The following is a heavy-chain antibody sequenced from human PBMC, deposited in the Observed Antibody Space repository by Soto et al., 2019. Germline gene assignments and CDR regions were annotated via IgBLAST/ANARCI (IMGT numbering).Heavy chain of an antibody. D-gene: IGHD1-1*01. Sequence: VLLLESGGGLIQPGGSLRLSCAGSGFTFSSYAMSWVRQAPGKGLEWVSDIRSTGDRTYYADSVKGRFTISRDNSKNTLFLQMNNLRAEDTAVYYCAKGTWDDRPSAVYYGLDVWGQGTTVTVSS. CDR3: AKGTWDDRPSAVYYGLDV. CDR1: GFTFSSYA. CDR2: IRSTGDRT. J-gene: IGHJ6*02. V-gene: IGHV3-23*01.